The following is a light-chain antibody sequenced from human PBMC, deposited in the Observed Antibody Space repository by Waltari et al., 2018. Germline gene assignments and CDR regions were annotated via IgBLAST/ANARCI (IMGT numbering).Light chain of an antibody. CDR3: QQSNSFPRA. Sequence: DNQMTQSPSSVSASVGDRVTITGRASQGISSWLAWYQQKPGTAPKLRIYAASTLQSGVPSRFSGNGSGTDFTLTITSLQPEDFATYYCQQSNSFPRAFGGGTKVEIK. CDR2: AAS. J-gene: IGKJ4*01. CDR1: QGISSW. V-gene: IGKV1-12*01.